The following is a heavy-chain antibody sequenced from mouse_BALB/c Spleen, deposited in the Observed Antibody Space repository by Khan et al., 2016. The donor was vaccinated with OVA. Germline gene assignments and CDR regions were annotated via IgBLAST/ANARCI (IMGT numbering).Heavy chain of an antibody. V-gene: IGHV3-2*02. CDR2: ISYSGSP. CDR1: GYSITSGYV. CDR3: ARTARIKY. J-gene: IGHJ2*01. D-gene: IGHD1-2*01. Sequence: EVELVESGPGLVKPSQSLSLTCTVTGYSITSGYVWNWIRQFPGNKLEWMGYISYSGSPNYNPSLKSRISITRDTSKNQFFLQLNSVTTEDTATYYCARTARIKYWGQGTTLTVSS.